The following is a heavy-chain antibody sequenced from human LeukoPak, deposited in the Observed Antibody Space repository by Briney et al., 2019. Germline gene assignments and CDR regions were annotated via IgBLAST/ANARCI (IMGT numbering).Heavy chain of an antibody. CDR1: GFTVSSNY. V-gene: IGHV3-53*01. CDR3: AKDQIRERYYYGSGRRAPFDY. Sequence: PGGSLRLSCAASGFTVSSNYMSWVRQAPGKGLEWVSVIYSGGSTYYADSVKGRFTISRDNSKNTLYLQMNSLRAEDTAVYYCAKDQIRERYYYGSGRRAPFDYWGQGTLVTVSS. J-gene: IGHJ4*02. D-gene: IGHD3-10*01. CDR2: IYSGGST.